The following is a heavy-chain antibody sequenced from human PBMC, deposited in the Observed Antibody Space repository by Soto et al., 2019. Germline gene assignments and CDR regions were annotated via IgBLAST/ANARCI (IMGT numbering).Heavy chain of an antibody. D-gene: IGHD2-2*01. CDR2: IIPAFGTA. CDR3: ARGLDQPPVGLYFDT. Sequence: QVQLVQSGAEVKNPGSSVKVSCKTSGGTFNSYLIDWVRQAPGQGLEWMGGIIPAFGTAKYAQKFQRRVTITADKSTTTAYMELRTLTSEDTAVYYCARGLDQPPVGLYFDTLGQGTLVTVSS. J-gene: IGHJ4*02. V-gene: IGHV1-69*06. CDR1: GGTFNSYL.